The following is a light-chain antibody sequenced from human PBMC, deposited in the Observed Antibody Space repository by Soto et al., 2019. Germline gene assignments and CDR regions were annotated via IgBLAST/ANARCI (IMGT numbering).Light chain of an antibody. V-gene: IGKV1-39*01. CDR3: QQTFTTPHT. CDR2: GAS. Sequence: DIQMTQSPLSLSASVGDRVAITCPSSLSINTYLNWIQQKPGKAPKVLIYGASSLQNGVPSRFSGSGYGTIFTLTISSLQPEDSATYYCQQTFTTPHTFGRGTHLEIK. CDR1: LSINTY. J-gene: IGKJ2*01.